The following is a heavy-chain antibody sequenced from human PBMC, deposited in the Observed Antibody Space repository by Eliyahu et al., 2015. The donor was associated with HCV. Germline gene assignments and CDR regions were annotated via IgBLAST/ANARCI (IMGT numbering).Heavy chain of an antibody. CDR3: ARLGMGATSRVFGYFDY. CDR1: GXSFTSXW. Sequence: EVQLVQSGAEVKKPGESLKISXKGSGXSFTSXWIGWVRQMPGKGLEWMGIIYPGDSDTRYSPSFQGQVTISADKSISTAYLQWSSLKASDTAMYYCARLGMGATSRVFGYFDYWGQGTLVTVSS. V-gene: IGHV5-51*01. CDR2: IYPGDSDT. J-gene: IGHJ4*02. D-gene: IGHD1-26*01.